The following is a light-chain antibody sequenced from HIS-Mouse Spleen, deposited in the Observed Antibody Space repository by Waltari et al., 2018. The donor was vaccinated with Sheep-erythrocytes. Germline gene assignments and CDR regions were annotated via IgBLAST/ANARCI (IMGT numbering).Light chain of an antibody. Sequence: DIQMTQSPSSLSASVGDRVTITCRASQSISSYLNWYQQKPGKAPKLLIYAASSLQSGVPSRFSGSGSGTAFTLTISSLQPEDFATYYCQQSYSTPRTLGQGTKVEIK. CDR2: AAS. J-gene: IGKJ1*01. CDR3: QQSYSTPRT. V-gene: IGKV1-39*01. CDR1: QSISSY.